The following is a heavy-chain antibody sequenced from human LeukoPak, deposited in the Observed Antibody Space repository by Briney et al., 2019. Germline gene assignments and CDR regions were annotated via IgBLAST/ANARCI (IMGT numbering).Heavy chain of an antibody. CDR3: ARCPIPRYSSSWDYYYYMDV. CDR2: IYTSGST. CDR1: GGSISSYY. D-gene: IGHD6-13*01. V-gene: IGHV4-4*07. J-gene: IGHJ6*03. Sequence: SETLSLTCTVSGGSISSYYWSWIRQPAGKGLEWIGRIYTSGSTNYNPSLKSRVTMSVDTSKNQFSLNLSSVTAADTAVYYCARCPIPRYSSSWDYYYYMDVWGKGTTVTVSS.